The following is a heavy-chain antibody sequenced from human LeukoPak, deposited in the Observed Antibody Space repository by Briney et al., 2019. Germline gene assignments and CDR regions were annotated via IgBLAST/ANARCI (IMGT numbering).Heavy chain of an antibody. CDR2: ISYDGSNK. CDR1: GFTFSSYA. V-gene: IGHV3-30-3*01. CDR3: ARSRSTNWNDGGRTNY. Sequence: PGGSLRLSCAASGFTFSSYAMHWVRRAPGKGLEWVAVISYDGSNKYYADSVKGRFTISRDNSKNTLYLQMNSLRAEDTAVYYCARSRSTNWNDGGRTNYWGQGTLVTVSS. D-gene: IGHD1-20*01. J-gene: IGHJ4*02.